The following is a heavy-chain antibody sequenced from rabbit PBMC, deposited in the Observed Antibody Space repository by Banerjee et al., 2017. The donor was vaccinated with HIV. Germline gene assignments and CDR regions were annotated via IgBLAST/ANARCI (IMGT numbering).Heavy chain of an antibody. D-gene: IGHD1-1*01. Sequence: QEQLVESGGDLVKPGASLTLTCTASGFSFSSNVMCWVRQAPGKGLEWIGCIGTGSGSTYYASWAKGRFTISKTSSTTVTLQMTSLTAADTATYFCARDPYAINSGPNLWGPGTLVTVS. J-gene: IGHJ4*01. CDR1: GFSFSSNV. V-gene: IGHV1S45*01. CDR3: ARDPYAINSGPNL. CDR2: IGTGSGST.